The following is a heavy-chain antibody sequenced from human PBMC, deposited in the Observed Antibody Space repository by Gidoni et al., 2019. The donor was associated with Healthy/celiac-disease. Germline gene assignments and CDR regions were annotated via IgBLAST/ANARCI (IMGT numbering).Heavy chain of an antibody. D-gene: IGHD2-15*01. CDR3: ARGSLGYCSGGSCYSGSL. Sequence: QVQLVQSGAEVKKPGSTVKGSCKASGGTCSSYAISWVRQAPGQGLEWMGGIIPIFGTANYAQKFQGRVTITADESTSTAYMELSSLRSEDTAVYYCARGSLGYCSGGSCYSGSLWGQGTMVTVSS. V-gene: IGHV1-69*12. CDR2: IIPIFGTA. CDR1: GGTCSSYA. J-gene: IGHJ3*01.